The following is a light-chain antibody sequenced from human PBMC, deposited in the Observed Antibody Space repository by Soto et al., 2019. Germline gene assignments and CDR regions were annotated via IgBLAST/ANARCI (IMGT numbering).Light chain of an antibody. Sequence: DIQMTQSPSTLSASVGDRVTITCRASQSISSWLAWYQQKPGKAPKPLIYKASRLERGVPSRFSGSGSGTEFTLRIRSLKPDASATYYRKKYNSFPINFGPANTLDIK. CDR1: QSISSW. J-gene: IGKJ3*01. CDR3: KKYNSFPIN. CDR2: KAS. V-gene: IGKV1-5*03.